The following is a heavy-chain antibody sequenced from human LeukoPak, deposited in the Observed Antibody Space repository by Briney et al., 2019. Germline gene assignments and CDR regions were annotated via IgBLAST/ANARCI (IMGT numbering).Heavy chain of an antibody. CDR1: GFTFSSYG. Sequence: PGGSLRLSCAASGFTFSSYGMHWVRQAPGMGLEWVAFIRYDGNNKYYADSVKGRFTIPRDNSKNTLYLQMNSLRAEDTAVYYCARVSYFPQYFASLGSPDYWGQGTLVTVSS. CDR3: ARVSYFPQYFASLGSPDY. CDR2: IRYDGNNK. V-gene: IGHV3-30*02. D-gene: IGHD3-9*01. J-gene: IGHJ4*02.